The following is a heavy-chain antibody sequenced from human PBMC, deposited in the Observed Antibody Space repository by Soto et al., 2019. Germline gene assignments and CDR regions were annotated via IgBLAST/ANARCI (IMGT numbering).Heavy chain of an antibody. V-gene: IGHV1-69*13. Sequence: GASVKVSCKASGGTFSSYAISWVRQAPGQGLEWMGGIIPIFGTANYAQKFQGRVTITADESTSTAYMELSSLRSEDTAVYYCARVKAYYDYVWGSYRNNRFDPWGQGTLVTVSS. D-gene: IGHD3-16*02. J-gene: IGHJ5*02. CDR1: GGTFSSYA. CDR2: IIPIFGTA. CDR3: ARVKAYYDYVWGSYRNNRFDP.